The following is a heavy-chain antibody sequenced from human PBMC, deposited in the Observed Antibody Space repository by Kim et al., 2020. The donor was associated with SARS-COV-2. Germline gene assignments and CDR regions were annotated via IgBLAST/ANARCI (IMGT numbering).Heavy chain of an antibody. CDR2: VTPSTGNT. CDR3: ARTTKGRPNWFDL. CDR1: GYFFNTYD. V-gene: IGHV1-8*01. Sequence: ASVKVSCMASGYFFNTYDINWVRQAPGQGLEWLGWVTPSTGNTGYAQKFQGRVTVTRDTSIRTAYMELSNLRSEDTAGYYCARTTKGRPNWFDLWGQGTL. J-gene: IGHJ5*02.